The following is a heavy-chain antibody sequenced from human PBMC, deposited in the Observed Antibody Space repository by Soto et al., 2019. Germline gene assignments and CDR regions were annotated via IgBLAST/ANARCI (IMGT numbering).Heavy chain of an antibody. CDR3: ARGGFRDGYNRLVEY. J-gene: IGHJ4*02. CDR1: VVSISSGGYY. V-gene: IGHV4-31*03. Sequence: SETLSLTCTFSVVSISSGGYYCSWIRQHPWKGLEWIGYIYYSGSTYYNPSLKSRVTISVDTSKNQFSLKLSSVTAADTAVYYCARGGFRDGYNRLVEYWGQGTLVTVS. CDR2: IYYSGST. D-gene: IGHD5-12*01.